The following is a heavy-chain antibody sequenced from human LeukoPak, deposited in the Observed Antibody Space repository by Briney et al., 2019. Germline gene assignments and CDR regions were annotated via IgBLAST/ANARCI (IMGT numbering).Heavy chain of an antibody. D-gene: IGHD3-3*01. V-gene: IGHV1-2*02. Sequence: ASVTVSCKASGYTFTGYYMHWVRQAPGQGLEWMGWIKPNSGGANYAQKFQGRVTMTRDTSISTAYMELSRLRSDDTAVYYCAREEVRATIFGVAKPTNWFDPWGQGTLVTVSS. CDR2: IKPNSGGA. J-gene: IGHJ5*02. CDR1: GYTFTGYY. CDR3: AREEVRATIFGVAKPTNWFDP.